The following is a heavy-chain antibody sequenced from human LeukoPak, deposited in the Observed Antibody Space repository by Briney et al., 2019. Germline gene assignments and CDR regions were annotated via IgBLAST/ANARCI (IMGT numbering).Heavy chain of an antibody. Sequence: GGSLRLSCAASGFTFSSYWMSWVRQAPGRGLEWISYIGISSGNTKYADSVKGRFTISGDKAKNSLYLQMNSLRVEDTAVYYCARDTKYAFDNWGQGTLVTVSS. CDR3: ARDTKYAFDN. V-gene: IGHV3-48*01. D-gene: IGHD2-2*01. CDR1: GFTFSSYW. J-gene: IGHJ4*02. CDR2: IGISSGNT.